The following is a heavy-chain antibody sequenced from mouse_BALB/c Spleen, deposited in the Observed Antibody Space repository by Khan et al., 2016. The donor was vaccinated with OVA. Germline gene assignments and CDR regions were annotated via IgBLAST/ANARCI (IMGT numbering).Heavy chain of an antibody. Sequence: VQLKESGPGLVQPSQSLSITCTVSGFSLTNYSVHWVRQSPGTGLEWLGVIWSAGSTDYNAAFISRLTIRKDNSRSQVFFKMNSLQPNDTAIYYCARSGYDYGRGALFAYWGQGTLVTVSA. D-gene: IGHD2-4*01. CDR3: ARSGYDYGRGALFAY. V-gene: IGHV2-2*02. CDR2: IWSAGST. CDR1: GFSLTNYS. J-gene: IGHJ3*01.